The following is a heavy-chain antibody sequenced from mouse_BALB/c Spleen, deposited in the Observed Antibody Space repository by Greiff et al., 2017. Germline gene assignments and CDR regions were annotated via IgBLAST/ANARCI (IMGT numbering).Heavy chain of an antibody. CDR1: GFNIKDTY. D-gene: IGHD2-14*01. J-gene: IGHJ2*01. CDR2: IDPANGNT. V-gene: IGHV14-3*02. CDR3: ARRGGYDVFFDY. Sequence: EVQLQESGAELVKPGASVKLSCTASGFNIKDTYMHWVKQRPEQGLEWIGRIDPANGNTKYDPKFQGKATITADTSSNTAYLQLSSLTSEDTAVYYCARRGGYDVFFDYWGQGTTLTVSS.